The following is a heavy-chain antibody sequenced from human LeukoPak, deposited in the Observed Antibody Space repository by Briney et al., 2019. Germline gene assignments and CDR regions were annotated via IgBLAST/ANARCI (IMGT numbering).Heavy chain of an antibody. V-gene: IGHV1-3*01. CDR1: GYTFTSYA. CDR3: ASAEGYCSSTSCFVGWFDP. CDR2: INAGNGNT. J-gene: IGHJ5*02. D-gene: IGHD2-2*01. Sequence: GASVKVSCTASGYTFTSYAMHWVRQAPGQRLEWMGWINAGNGNTKYSQKFQGRVTITRDTSASTAYMELSSLRSEDTAVYYCASAEGYCSSTSCFVGWFDPWGQGTLVTVSS.